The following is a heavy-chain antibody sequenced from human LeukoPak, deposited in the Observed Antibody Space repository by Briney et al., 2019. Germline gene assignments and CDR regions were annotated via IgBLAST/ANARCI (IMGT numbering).Heavy chain of an antibody. D-gene: IGHD5-12*01. J-gene: IGHJ4*02. CDR3: ARDWLRGFDY. Sequence: GSLRLSCAASGFTFSSYAMHWVRQAPGKGLEWVAVISYDGSNKYYADSVKGRFTISRDNSKNTLYLQMNSLRAEDTAVYYCARDWLRGFDYWGQGTLVTVSS. V-gene: IGHV3-30-3*01. CDR2: ISYDGSNK. CDR1: GFTFSSYA.